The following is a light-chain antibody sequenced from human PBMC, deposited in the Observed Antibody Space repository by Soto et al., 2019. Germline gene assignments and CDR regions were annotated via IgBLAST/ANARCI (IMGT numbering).Light chain of an antibody. J-gene: IGLJ2*01. V-gene: IGLV1-47*01. CDR1: SSNIGGNS. CDR2: RDN. Sequence: QSVMTQPPSVSAAPGQKVTISCSGSSSNIGGNSVSWYQQLPGTAPKLLVYRDNQRPSGVPDRFSGSKSGTSASLAISGLRSDDEADYYCAAWDDSLRGVVFGGGTKLTVL. CDR3: AAWDDSLRGVV.